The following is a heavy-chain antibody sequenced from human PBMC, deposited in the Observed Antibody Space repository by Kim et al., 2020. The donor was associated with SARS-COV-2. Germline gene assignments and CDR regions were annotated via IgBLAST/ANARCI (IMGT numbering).Heavy chain of an antibody. CDR2: FYSTENT. J-gene: IGHJ4*02. CDR3: VRDAGDFALDY. D-gene: IGHD4-17*01. CDR1: GITFSSIY. V-gene: IGHV3-53*01. Sequence: GGSLRLSCAASGITFSSIYMGWVRQAPGKGLEWVSFFYSTENTYYADPVTGRASIFGDPSKNTLFLPLNNLTAGDTTTDYCVRDAGDFALDYWGKGTLVTVPS.